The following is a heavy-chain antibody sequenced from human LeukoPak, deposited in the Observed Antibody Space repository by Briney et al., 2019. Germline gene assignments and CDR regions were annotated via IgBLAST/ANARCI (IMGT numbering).Heavy chain of an antibody. CDR1: GFTFSSYG. CDR3: ARSTIFGVVLDY. CDR2: IGSSSSHI. V-gene: IGHV3-21*01. Sequence: GGSLRLSCAASGFTFSSYGLNWVRQAPGKGLEWVSSIGSSSSHIYYADSVRGRFTISRDNAKNSLNLQMNSLSAEDTAVYYCARSTIFGVVLDYWGQGTLVTVSS. J-gene: IGHJ4*02. D-gene: IGHD3-3*01.